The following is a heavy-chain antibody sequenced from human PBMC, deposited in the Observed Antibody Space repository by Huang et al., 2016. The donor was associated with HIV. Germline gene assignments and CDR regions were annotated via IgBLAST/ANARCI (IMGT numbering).Heavy chain of an antibody. V-gene: IGHV3-48*01. D-gene: IGHD3-10*01. CDR2: IISSSDSI. J-gene: IGHJ3*02. CDR3: ARFGSYYYGSGSYLDAFDI. Sequence: EVQLMESGGGLVQPGGSLRLSCAASGFTFSTYNMNWVRQAQGKGLELVSYIISSSDSIYYADSVKGRFTISRDNAKNSLYLQMNSLRSEDTAVYYCARFGSYYYGSGSYLDAFDIWGQGTMVTVSS. CDR1: GFTFSTYN.